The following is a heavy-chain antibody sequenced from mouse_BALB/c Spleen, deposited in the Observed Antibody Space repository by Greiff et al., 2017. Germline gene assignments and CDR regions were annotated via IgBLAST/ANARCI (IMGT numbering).Heavy chain of an antibody. J-gene: IGHJ3*01. Sequence: EVMLVASGGGLVQPGGSRKLSCAASGFTFSSFGMHWVRQAPEKGLEWVAYISSGSSTIYYADTVKGRFTISRDNPKNTLFLQMTSLRSEDTAMYYCAREYDVVWFAYWGQGTLVTVSA. CDR2: ISSGSSTI. CDR3: AREYDVVWFAY. V-gene: IGHV5-17*02. CDR1: GFTFSSFG. D-gene: IGHD2-14*01.